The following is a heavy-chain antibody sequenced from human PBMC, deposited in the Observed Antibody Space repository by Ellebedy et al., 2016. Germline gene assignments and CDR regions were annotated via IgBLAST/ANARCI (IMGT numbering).Heavy chain of an antibody. CDR3: IRHVEYDRSY. V-gene: IGHV3-73*01. CDR2: IRRKVHNYAT. D-gene: IGHD3-22*01. Sequence: GESLKISCAGSGFVFSGSAMQWVRQASGKGLEWVGRIRRKVHNYATHYGASVKGRFTISRDDSENTAYLQMNSLTTEDTAVYYCIRHVEYDRSYWGQGVLVTVSS. CDR1: GFVFSGSA. J-gene: IGHJ4*02.